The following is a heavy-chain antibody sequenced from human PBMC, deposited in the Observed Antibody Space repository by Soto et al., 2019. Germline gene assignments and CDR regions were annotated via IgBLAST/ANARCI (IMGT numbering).Heavy chain of an antibody. CDR1: GYTFTSYY. CDR2: INPSGGST. D-gene: IGHD2-2*01. CDR3: ARERATPDPYCSSTSCYYYYGMDV. J-gene: IGHJ6*02. Sequence: ASVKVSCEASGYTFTSYYMHWVRQAPGQGLEWMGIINPSGGSTSYAQKFQGRVTMTRDTSTSTVYMELSSLRSEDTAVYYCARERATPDPYCSSTSCYYYYGMDVWGQGTTVTVSS. V-gene: IGHV1-46*01.